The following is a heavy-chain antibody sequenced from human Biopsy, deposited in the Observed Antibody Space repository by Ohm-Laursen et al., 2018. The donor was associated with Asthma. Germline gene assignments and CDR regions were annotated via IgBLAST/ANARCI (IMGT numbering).Heavy chain of an antibody. J-gene: IGHJ2*01. CDR3: ARIKIRIGAGTDRYFDL. CDR1: GYPFTDYY. CDR2: IDPNSGGT. D-gene: IGHD3-16*01. V-gene: IGHV1-2*06. Sequence: GASVNVSCKASGYPFTDYYVHWVRQAPGQGLEWMGRIDPNSGGTNYAQKFLGRVTMTRDTSVNTAFMVLSRLRSDDTAVYYCARIKIRIGAGTDRYFDLWGRGTLVTVSS.